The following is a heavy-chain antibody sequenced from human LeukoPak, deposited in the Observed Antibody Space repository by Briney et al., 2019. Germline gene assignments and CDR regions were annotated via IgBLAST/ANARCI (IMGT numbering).Heavy chain of an antibody. D-gene: IGHD2-21*01. CDR1: GYTFTGYY. CDR2: IDPNSGGT. J-gene: IGHJ4*02. CDR3: ARVSYSSSRLDY. V-gene: IGHV1-2*02. Sequence: ASVKVSCKASGYTFTGYYMHWVRQAPRQGLEWMGWIDPNSGGTNYAQKFQGRVTMTRDTSISTAYMELSRLRSDDTAVYYCARVSYSSSRLDYWGQGTLVTVSS.